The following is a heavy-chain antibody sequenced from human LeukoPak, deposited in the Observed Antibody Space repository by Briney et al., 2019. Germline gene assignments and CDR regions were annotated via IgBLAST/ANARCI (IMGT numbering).Heavy chain of an antibody. J-gene: IGHJ6*02. CDR2: ISGSGTTT. Sequence: GGSLRLSCAASGFTFSSYVMGWVRQAPGKGLEWVSAISGSGTTTYYADAVKGRFTISRDNSKNTLYLQMHSLGAEDTAVYYCANTVVRGVASMDVWGQGTTVTVS. CDR3: ANTVVRGVASMDV. CDR1: GFTFSSYV. V-gene: IGHV3-23*01. D-gene: IGHD3-10*01.